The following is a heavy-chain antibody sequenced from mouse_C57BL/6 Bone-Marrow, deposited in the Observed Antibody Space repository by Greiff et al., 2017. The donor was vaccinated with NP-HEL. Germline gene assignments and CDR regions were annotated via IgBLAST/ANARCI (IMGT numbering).Heavy chain of an antibody. D-gene: IGHD1-1*01. CDR2: IYPRSGNT. CDR3: ARRTVVATRGNYFDY. J-gene: IGHJ2*01. V-gene: IGHV1-81*01. CDR1: GYTFTSYG. Sequence: QVQLQQSGAELARPGASVKLSCKASGYTFTSYGISWVKQRTGQGLEWIGEIYPRSGNTYYNEKFKGKATLTADKSSSTAYMELRSLTSEDSAVYFCARRTVVATRGNYFDYWGQGTTLTVSS.